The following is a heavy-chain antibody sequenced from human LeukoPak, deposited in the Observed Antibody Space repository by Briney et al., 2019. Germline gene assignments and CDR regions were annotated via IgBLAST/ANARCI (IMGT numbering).Heavy chain of an antibody. J-gene: IGHJ4*02. V-gene: IGHV3-74*01. CDR1: GFTFSSYW. CDR2: INTDGSST. D-gene: IGHD2-2*01. Sequence: GGSLRLSCAASGFTFSSYWMHWVRQAPGKGLVWVSRINTDGSSTSYADSVKGRFTISRDNSKNTLYLQMNSLRAEDTAVYYCHCSSTSSDYWGQGTLVTVSS. CDR3: HCSSTSSDY.